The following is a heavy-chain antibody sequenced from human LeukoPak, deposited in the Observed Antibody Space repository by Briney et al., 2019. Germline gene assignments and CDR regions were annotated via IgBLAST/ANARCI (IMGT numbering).Heavy chain of an antibody. J-gene: IGHJ4*02. CDR3: VRSLAVDGTRAY. CDR1: GYSFVTSD. CDR2: MNPLSGNT. Sequence: ASVKVSCKASGYSFVTSDINWVRQAAGQGLEWMGWMNPLSGNTGYAQKFQGRVTMTRNTSTGTAYMELSSLRSEDTAVYYCVRSLAVDGTRAYWGQGTPVIVSS. V-gene: IGHV1-8*01. D-gene: IGHD6-19*01.